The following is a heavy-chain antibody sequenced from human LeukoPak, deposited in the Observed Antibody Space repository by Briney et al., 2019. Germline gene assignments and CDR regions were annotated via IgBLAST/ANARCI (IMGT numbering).Heavy chain of an antibody. Sequence: PGRSLRLSCAASGFTFTRYTMHWVRQAPGKGLEWVAVVLYDGSNKYYADSVKGRFTLSRDNSKNTLSLQMNTLRAHDTAVYYCVRDNYGGILDFWGQGTLVTVSS. CDR2: VLYDGSNK. CDR1: GFTFTRYT. D-gene: IGHD2-21*01. J-gene: IGHJ4*02. CDR3: VRDNYGGILDF. V-gene: IGHV3-30*04.